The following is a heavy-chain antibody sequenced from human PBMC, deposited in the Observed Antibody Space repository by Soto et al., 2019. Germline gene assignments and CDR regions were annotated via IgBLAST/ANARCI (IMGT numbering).Heavy chain of an antibody. V-gene: IGHV1-69*01. CDR2: IIPIFGTA. Sequence: QAQLVQSGAEVKKPESSVKVSCKASGGTFSSYAISWVRQAPGQGLEWMGGIIPIFGTANYAQKFQGRVTITADESTSTAYMELSSLRSEETAVCYCARVIHDDYYFDYWGQGNLVTVSS. CDR1: GGTFSSYA. J-gene: IGHJ4*02. D-gene: IGHD3-3*01. CDR3: ARVIHDDYYFDY.